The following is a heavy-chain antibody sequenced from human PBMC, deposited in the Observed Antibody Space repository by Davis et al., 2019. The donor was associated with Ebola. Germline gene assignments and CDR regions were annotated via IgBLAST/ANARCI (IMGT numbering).Heavy chain of an antibody. V-gene: IGHV3-30-3*01. CDR3: ARVGTTVTNPFPYYYYGMDV. D-gene: IGHD4-17*01. Sequence: GESLKISCAASGFTFSSYAMHWVRQAPGKGLEWVAVISYDGSNKYYADSVKGRFTISRDNSKNTLYLQMNSLRAEDTAVYYCARVGTTVTNPFPYYYYGMDVWGQGTTVTVSS. CDR2: ISYDGSNK. J-gene: IGHJ6*02. CDR1: GFTFSSYA.